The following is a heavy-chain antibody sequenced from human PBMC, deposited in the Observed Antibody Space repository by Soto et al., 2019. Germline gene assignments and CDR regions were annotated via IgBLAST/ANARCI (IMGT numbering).Heavy chain of an antibody. Sequence: SETLSLTFTVSGGSISIGGYYCSLIRQHPAKGMEWIRYIYYSGTTYHKTYLTSRVNISVDTSTNPFSTKLSPVTAADTAVYYCARGMGDYERFDYWGQGTLVTVSS. V-gene: IGHV4-31*03. CDR1: GGSISIGGYY. CDR2: IYYSGTT. D-gene: IGHD4-17*01. CDR3: ARGMGDYERFDY. J-gene: IGHJ4*02.